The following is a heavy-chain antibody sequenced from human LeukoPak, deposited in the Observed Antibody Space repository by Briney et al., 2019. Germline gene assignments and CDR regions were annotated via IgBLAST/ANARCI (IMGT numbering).Heavy chain of an antibody. CDR3: ARGGSTVYSNSFGDFDF. J-gene: IGHJ4*02. D-gene: IGHD3-16*01. CDR2: INPISGVT. CDR1: GYTFIGYY. Sequence: ASVKVSCKASGYTFIGYYMHWVRQATGQGLEWMGWINPISGVTNYAQKFQGRVAMTRDTSISTAYMELSRLKSDDTAVYYCARGGSTVYSNSFGDFDFWGQGPLVTVSS. V-gene: IGHV1-2*02.